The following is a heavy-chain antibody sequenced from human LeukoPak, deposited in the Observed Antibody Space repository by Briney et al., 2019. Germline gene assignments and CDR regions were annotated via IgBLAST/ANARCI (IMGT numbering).Heavy chain of an antibody. CDR1: GGSISSYY. V-gene: IGHV4-59*01. CDR3: ARDTRLAHDAFDI. Sequence: SETLSLTCTVSGGSISSYYWSWIRQPPGKGLEWLGYIYYSGSTNYNPSLKSRVTISVDTSKNQFSLKPSSVTAADTAVYYCARDTRLAHDAFDIWGQGTMVTVSS. D-gene: IGHD6-19*01. J-gene: IGHJ3*02. CDR2: IYYSGST.